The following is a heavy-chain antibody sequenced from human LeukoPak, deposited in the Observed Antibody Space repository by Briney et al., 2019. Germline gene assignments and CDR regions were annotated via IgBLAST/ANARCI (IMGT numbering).Heavy chain of an antibody. D-gene: IGHD3-10*01. CDR1: GGSISTYY. V-gene: IGHV4-4*09. CDR3: ATSGGYSSPFGY. CDR2: IYASGST. J-gene: IGHJ4*02. Sequence: SETLSLTCTVSGGSISTYYCNWIRQPPGKGLEWIGYIYASGSTSYNPSLQSRVTISVDTSKNQFSLDLRSVTAADTAVYYCATSGGYSSPFGYWGQGTLVAVSS.